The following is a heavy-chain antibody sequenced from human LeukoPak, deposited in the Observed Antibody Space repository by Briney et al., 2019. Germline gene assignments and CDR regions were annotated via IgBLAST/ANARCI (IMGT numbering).Heavy chain of an antibody. J-gene: IGHJ3*02. CDR2: INAGNGNT. V-gene: IGHV1-3*01. Sequence: GASVKVSCKASGYTFTSYAMHWVRQAPGQRLEWMGWINAGNGNTKYSQKFQGRVTITRDTSASTAYMELSSLRSGDTAVYYCAAPLYCGGDCSDAFDIWGQGTMVTVSS. D-gene: IGHD2-21*02. CDR1: GYTFTSYA. CDR3: AAPLYCGGDCSDAFDI.